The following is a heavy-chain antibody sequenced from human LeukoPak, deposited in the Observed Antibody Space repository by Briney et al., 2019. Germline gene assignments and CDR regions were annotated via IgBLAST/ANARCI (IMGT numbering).Heavy chain of an antibody. CDR1: GFTFSSYC. J-gene: IGHJ4*02. V-gene: IGHV3-21*01. CDR3: TRGDFYYFDTDY. Sequence: GGSLRLSCAAPGFTFSSYCLTWVRQAPGKGLEWVSSISSSSDYIYYADSLKGRFTISRDNAKNSLYLQMDSLRVEDTAVYYCTRGDFYYFDTDYWGQGTLVTVSS. CDR2: ISSSSDYI. D-gene: IGHD3-22*01.